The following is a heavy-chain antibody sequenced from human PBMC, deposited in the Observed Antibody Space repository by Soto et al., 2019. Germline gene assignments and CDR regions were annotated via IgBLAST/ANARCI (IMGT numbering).Heavy chain of an antibody. V-gene: IGHV3-9*01. CDR2: ISWNSGSI. CDR3: AKDSANDYYYYMDV. Sequence: GGSLRLSCAASGFTFDDYAMHWVRQAPGKGLEWVSGISWNSGSIGYADSVKGRFTISRDNAKNSLYLQMNSLRAEDTALYYCAKDSANDYYYYMDVWGKGTTVTVSS. J-gene: IGHJ6*03. CDR1: GFTFDDYA.